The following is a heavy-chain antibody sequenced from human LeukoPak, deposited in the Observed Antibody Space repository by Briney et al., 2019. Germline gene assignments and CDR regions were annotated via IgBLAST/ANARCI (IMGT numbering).Heavy chain of an antibody. CDR2: IYSGGST. J-gene: IGHJ4*02. V-gene: IGHV3-53*01. Sequence: QPGGSLRLSCAASGFSVSSDYMTWVRQAPGKGLEWVSVIYSGGSTYYADSVKGRFTISRDNSKNTLYLQMNNVRVEDTAVYFCARYHTALNYWGQGTLLTASS. D-gene: IGHD5-18*01. CDR3: ARYHTALNY. CDR1: GFSVSSDY.